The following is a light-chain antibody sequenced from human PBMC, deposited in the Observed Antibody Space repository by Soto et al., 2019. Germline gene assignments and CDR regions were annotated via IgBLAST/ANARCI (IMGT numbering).Light chain of an antibody. CDR1: SSDVGRFNF. V-gene: IGLV2-14*01. CDR3: SSYTRNSTVA. J-gene: IGLJ2*01. Sequence: QSVLTQPASVSGSPGQSITISCTGTSSDVGRFNFVSWFQQHPGKAPKLLIYEVTKRPSGVSNRFSGSKSGNTASLTISGLQTEDEADYYCSSYTRNSTVAFGGGTKLTVL. CDR2: EVT.